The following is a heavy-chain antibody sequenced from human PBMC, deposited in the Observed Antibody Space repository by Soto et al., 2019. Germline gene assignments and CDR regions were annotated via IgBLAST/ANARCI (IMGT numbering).Heavy chain of an antibody. D-gene: IGHD3-16*01. CDR3: TEERGMGDTECFHH. CDR1: GFTFNTYA. Sequence: EVQLLESGGGLVQPGGSLRLSCAASGFTFNTYAMSWVRQAPGKGLEWVSSISGSGRSTYYADSVKGRVTISRDNSESTLYLQMNRLRIEDTAVYYCTEERGMGDTECFHHWGQGVLVIVSS. J-gene: IGHJ1*01. CDR2: ISGSGRST. V-gene: IGHV3-23*01.